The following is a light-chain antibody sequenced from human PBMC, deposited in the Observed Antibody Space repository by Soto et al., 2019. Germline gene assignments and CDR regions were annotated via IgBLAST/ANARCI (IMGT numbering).Light chain of an antibody. CDR3: QHLDTYWP. CDR2: DAS. CDR1: HNIAKW. Sequence: IQMTQSPSTLSAAVGDRVTITCRASHNIAKWLAWYQQKPGRAPRLLIYDASTLQTGVPSRFSGSGSGTEFTLTISGLRPDDFATYDGQHLDTYWPVGKGPKVEIK. V-gene: IGKV1-5*01. J-gene: IGKJ1*01.